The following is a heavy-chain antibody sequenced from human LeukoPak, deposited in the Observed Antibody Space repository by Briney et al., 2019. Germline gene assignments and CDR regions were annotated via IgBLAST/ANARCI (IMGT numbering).Heavy chain of an antibody. Sequence: GGSLRLSCAASGFTFSIYWMHWVRQAPGKGLEWVSAISGSGGSTYYADSVKGRFTISRDNSKNTLYLQMNSLRAEDTAVYYCAKDFSYKDIVVVTANWGQGTLVTVSS. D-gene: IGHD2-21*02. CDR1: GFTFSIYW. J-gene: IGHJ4*02. CDR2: ISGSGGST. V-gene: IGHV3-23*01. CDR3: AKDFSYKDIVVVTAN.